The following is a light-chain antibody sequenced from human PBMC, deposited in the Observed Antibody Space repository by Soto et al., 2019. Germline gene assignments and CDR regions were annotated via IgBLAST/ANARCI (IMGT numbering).Light chain of an antibody. V-gene: IGLV2-14*03. CDR2: DVN. Sequence: QSALTQPASGSGSPGQAITSSFTGTSRDVCGYNYVSWYQHHPDKAPKLMIYDVNNRPSGVSHRFSGSQSGNTDSLTISGLQAVVEAASSCSSYSSTNTRLVFGGGTKLHVL. J-gene: IGLJ2*01. CDR3: SSYSSTNTRLV. CDR1: SRDVCGYNY.